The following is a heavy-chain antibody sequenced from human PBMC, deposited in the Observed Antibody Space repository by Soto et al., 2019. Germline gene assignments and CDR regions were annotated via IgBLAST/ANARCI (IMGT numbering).Heavy chain of an antibody. Sequence: SGPTLVNPTQTLTLTCSFSGFSLSSGGAGVGWIRQPPGKGLEWLALIYWNGEKRYSPSLKSRLTVTKDTSKNQVVLLMTDMDPVDTATYYCAHRGYGNYPRDNWFDPWGQGTLVTVSS. CDR3: AHRGYGNYPRDNWFDP. V-gene: IGHV2-5*01. D-gene: IGHD4-17*01. CDR2: IYWNGEK. CDR1: GFSLSSGGAG. J-gene: IGHJ5*02.